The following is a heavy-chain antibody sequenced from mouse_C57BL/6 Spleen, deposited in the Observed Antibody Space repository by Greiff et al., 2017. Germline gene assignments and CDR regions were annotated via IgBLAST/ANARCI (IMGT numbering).Heavy chain of an antibody. D-gene: IGHD1-3*01. J-gene: IGHJ4*01. CDR2: ISSGRSTT. CDR3: ARDYGSSLYAMGY. Sequence: EVQVVESGGGLVKPGGSLKLSCAASGFTFSNYGMHWVSQGPEQGLEWVAYISSGRSTTYYADKVKGRVTISRDNAKNTLFLQMSSLPSEDTAMYYCARDYGSSLYAMGYWGQGTSVTVSS. CDR1: GFTFSNYG. V-gene: IGHV5-17*01.